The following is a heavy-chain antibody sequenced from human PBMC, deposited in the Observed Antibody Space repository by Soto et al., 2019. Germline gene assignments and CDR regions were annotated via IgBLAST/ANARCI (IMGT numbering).Heavy chain of an antibody. Sequence: SVKVSCKASGGTFNNYPITWVRQAPGEGLEWMGGSIPIFGTANYAQKFQGRVTISVDESTSTAYMELSSLRSEDTAVYYCARGRGYSGDDHYYYFDMDVWGRGTTVTVSS. CDR2: SIPIFGTA. CDR3: ARGRGYSGDDHYYYFDMDV. J-gene: IGHJ6*02. D-gene: IGHD5-12*01. CDR1: GGTFNNYP. V-gene: IGHV1-69*13.